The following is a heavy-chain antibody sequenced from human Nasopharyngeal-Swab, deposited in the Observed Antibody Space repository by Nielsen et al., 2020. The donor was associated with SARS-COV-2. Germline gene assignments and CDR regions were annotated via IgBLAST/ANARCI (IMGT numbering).Heavy chain of an antibody. V-gene: IGHV4-39*07. CDR3: ARRLTLESFWYFDL. J-gene: IGHJ2*01. CDR2: IYYSGST. Sequence: SETLSLTCTVSGGSISSSSYYWGWIRQPPGKGLEWIGSIYYSGSTHYNPSLKSRVTISVDTSKNQFSLNLTSVTAADTAVYYCARRLTLESFWYFDLWGRGTLVTVSS. D-gene: IGHD3-3*01. CDR1: GGSISSSSYY.